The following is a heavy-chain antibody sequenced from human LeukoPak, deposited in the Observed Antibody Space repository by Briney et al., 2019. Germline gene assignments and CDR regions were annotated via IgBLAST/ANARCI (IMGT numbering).Heavy chain of an antibody. CDR3: ARIVATIWDDAFDI. D-gene: IGHD5-12*01. Sequence: GASVKVPCKASGYTFTGYYMHWVRQAPGQGLEWMGWINPNSGGTNYAQKFQGRVTMTRDTSISTAYMELSRLRSDDTAVYYCARIVATIWDDAFDIWGQGTMVTVSS. CDR1: GYTFTGYY. CDR2: INPNSGGT. V-gene: IGHV1-2*02. J-gene: IGHJ3*02.